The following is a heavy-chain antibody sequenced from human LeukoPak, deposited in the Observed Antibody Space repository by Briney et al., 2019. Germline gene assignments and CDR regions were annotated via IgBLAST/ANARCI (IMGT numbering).Heavy chain of an antibody. Sequence: PSETLSLTCTVSGGSISSYYWSWIRQPPGKGLEWIGYIYYSGSTNYNPSLKSRVTISVDTSKNQFSLKLSSVTAADTAVYYCARDSYSSSRWDWFDPWGQGTLVTVSS. CDR1: GGSISSYY. D-gene: IGHD6-6*01. CDR2: IYYSGST. V-gene: IGHV4-59*01. J-gene: IGHJ5*02. CDR3: ARDSYSSSRWDWFDP.